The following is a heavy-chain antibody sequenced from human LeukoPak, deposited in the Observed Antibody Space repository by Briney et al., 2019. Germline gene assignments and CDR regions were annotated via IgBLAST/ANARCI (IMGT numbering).Heavy chain of an antibody. V-gene: IGHV1-8*03. CDR2: MNPNSGNT. Sequence: ASVKVSCKASGYTFTTYDINWVRQAPGQGLEWMGWMNPNSGNTGYAQRFQGRVTFTRNTSIRTAYMELSSLRYEDTAVYFCARGASRSFDYWGQGTLVAVSS. CDR3: ARGASRSFDY. CDR1: GYTFTTYD. J-gene: IGHJ4*02.